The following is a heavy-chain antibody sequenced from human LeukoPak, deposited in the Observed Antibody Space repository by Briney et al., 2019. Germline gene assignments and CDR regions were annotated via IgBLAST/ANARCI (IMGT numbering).Heavy chain of an antibody. CDR1: GYTFTSYG. J-gene: IGHJ3*02. CDR3: ARVYRRDVVVPAAYGHACDI. CDR2: IGAYNGNT. D-gene: IGHD2-2*01. V-gene: IGHV1-18*01. Sequence: ASVKVSCKASGYTFTSYGISWVRQAPGQGLEWMGWIGAYNGNTNYAQKLQGRVTMTTDTSTSTAYMELRSLRSDDTAVYYCARVYRRDVVVPAAYGHACDIGGQGTRDTV.